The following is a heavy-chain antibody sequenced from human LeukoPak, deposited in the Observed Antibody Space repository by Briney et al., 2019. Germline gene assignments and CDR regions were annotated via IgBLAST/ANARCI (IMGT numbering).Heavy chain of an antibody. CDR1: GFTFSSYA. J-gene: IGHJ3*02. CDR3: ARDRRTYYDSSGSYPVDAFDI. V-gene: IGHV3-30-3*01. CDR2: ISYDGSNK. D-gene: IGHD3-22*01. Sequence: GGSLRLSCAASGFTFSSYAMHWVRQAPGKGLEWVAVISYDGSNKYYADSVKGRFTISRDNSKNTLYLQMNSLRAEDTAVYYCARDRRTYYDSSGSYPVDAFDIWGQGTMVTVSS.